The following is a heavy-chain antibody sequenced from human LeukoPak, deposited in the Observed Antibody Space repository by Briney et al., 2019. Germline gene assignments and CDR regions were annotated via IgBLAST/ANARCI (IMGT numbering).Heavy chain of an antibody. CDR3: ASRPGYSGYPIDY. CDR1: GYSENFYG. D-gene: IGHD5-12*01. J-gene: IGHJ4*02. CDR2: ISAQHGQT. V-gene: IGHV1-18*01. Sequence: ASVKVSCKTSGYSENFYGITWVRQVAGQGLEWMGWISAQHGQTEYAPNSQDRVTMTTDTDTNTAYMELRSLRADDTAVYYCASRPGYSGYPIDYWGQGTLVTVSS.